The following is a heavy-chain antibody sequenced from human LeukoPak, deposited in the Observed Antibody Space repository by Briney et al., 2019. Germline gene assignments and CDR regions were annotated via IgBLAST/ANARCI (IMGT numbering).Heavy chain of an antibody. Sequence: GGSLRLSCVGSGFTFSKYWRNWVRQAPGKGLEWGANIREDGSKIYYVDSVRGRFTISRDNAKNSVYLQMNSLRAEDTAVYYCVGSSGWLFDYWGQGSLVAVSS. CDR2: IREDGSKI. J-gene: IGHJ4*02. V-gene: IGHV3-7*01. CDR1: GFTFSKYW. D-gene: IGHD6-19*01. CDR3: VGSSGWLFDY.